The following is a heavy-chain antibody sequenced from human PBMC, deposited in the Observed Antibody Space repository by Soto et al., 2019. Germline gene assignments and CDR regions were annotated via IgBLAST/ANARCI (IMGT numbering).Heavy chain of an antibody. V-gene: IGHV1-69*01. CDR1: GGNFSRDV. Sequence: QVQLVQSGAEVKKPGSSVKVSCKTSGGNFSRDVFSWVRQAPGQGLEWMGGIIPIFGSANYAQKFQGGVTITADESTSTVYMELSSLKSEDTAVFYCLLDGDGGESWGQGTLVTVSS. J-gene: IGHJ4*02. D-gene: IGHD3-16*01. CDR2: IIPIFGSA. CDR3: LLDGDGGES.